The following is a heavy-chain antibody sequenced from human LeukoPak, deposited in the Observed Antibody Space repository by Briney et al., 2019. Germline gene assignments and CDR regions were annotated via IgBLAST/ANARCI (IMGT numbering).Heavy chain of an antibody. J-gene: IGHJ4*02. V-gene: IGHV3-64*01. CDR2: ISSNGGSI. CDR3: ARDLRRTTFDY. Sequence: PGGSLRLSCAASGFSFSSYAMNWVRQAPGKGLEYVSVISSNGGSIYYANSVKGRFTISRDNSKNTLYLQMGSLRAEDMAVYYCARDLRRTTFDYWGQGTLVTVSS. CDR1: GFSFSSYA. D-gene: IGHD4-11*01.